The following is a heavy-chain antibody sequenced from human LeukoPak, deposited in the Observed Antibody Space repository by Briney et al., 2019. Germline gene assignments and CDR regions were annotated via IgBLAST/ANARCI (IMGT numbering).Heavy chain of an antibody. Sequence: GASVKVSCKASGGTFISYAISWVRQAPGQGLEWMGGIIPIFGTANYAQKFQGRVTITADESTSTAYMELSSLRSEDTAVYYCASVEMATIDYYYYYMDVWGKGTTVTISS. D-gene: IGHD5-24*01. CDR3: ASVEMATIDYYYYYMDV. J-gene: IGHJ6*03. V-gene: IGHV1-69*13. CDR2: IIPIFGTA. CDR1: GGTFISYA.